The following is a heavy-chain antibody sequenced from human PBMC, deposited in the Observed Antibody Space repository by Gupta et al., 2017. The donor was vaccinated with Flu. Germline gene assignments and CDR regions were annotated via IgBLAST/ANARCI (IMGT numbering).Heavy chain of an antibody. J-gene: IGHJ6*02. D-gene: IGHD1-26*01. CDR3: AGPRHNSGSYYSRFYYYYGMDV. CDR1: GGSFSGYY. Sequence: QVQLQQWGAGLLKPSETLSLTCAVYGGSFSGYYWSWIRQPPGKGLEWIGEINHSGSTNYNPSLKSRVTISVDTSKNQFSLKLSSVTAADTAVYYCAGPRHNSGSYYSRFYYYYGMDVWGQGTTVTVSS. CDR2: INHSGST. V-gene: IGHV4-34*01.